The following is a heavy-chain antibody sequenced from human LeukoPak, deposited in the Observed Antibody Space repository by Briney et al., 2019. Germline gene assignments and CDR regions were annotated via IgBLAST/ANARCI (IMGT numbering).Heavy chain of an antibody. CDR1: GGSISNYF. J-gene: IGHJ4*02. V-gene: IGHV4-59*08. CDR2: IYYSGST. CDR3: ARHGQTYSNSFDY. Sequence: SSETLSLTCTVPGGSISNYFWSWIRQPPGKGLEWIGYIYYSGSTNYNPSLKSRVTISIDTSKNQFSLKLSSVTAADTAVYYCARHGQTYSNSFDYWGQGSLVTVSS. D-gene: IGHD6-13*01.